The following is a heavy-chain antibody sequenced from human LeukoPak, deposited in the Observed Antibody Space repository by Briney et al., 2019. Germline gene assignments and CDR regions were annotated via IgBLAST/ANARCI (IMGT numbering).Heavy chain of an antibody. CDR2: IYYGGST. V-gene: IGHV4-59*01. J-gene: IGHJ6*02. D-gene: IGHD6-19*01. CDR1: GGSFSGYY. Sequence: SETLSLTCAVYGGSFSGYYWSWIRQPPGKGLEWIGYIYYGGSTNYNPSLKSRVTISVDTSKNQFSLKLSSVTAADTAVYYCARYRVAVAGTSFGAFASYYYYGMDVWGQGTTVTVSS. CDR3: ARYRVAVAGTSFGAFASYYYYGMDV.